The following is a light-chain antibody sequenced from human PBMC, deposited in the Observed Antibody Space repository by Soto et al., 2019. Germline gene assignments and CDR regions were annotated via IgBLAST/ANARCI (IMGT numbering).Light chain of an antibody. CDR1: SSDIGAGFD. V-gene: IGLV1-40*01. Sequence: QSVLTQPPSVSGAPGQRVTISCSGSSSDIGAGFDVHWYQHLPGTAPKLLIYGNTNRPSGVPGRFSGSKSGTSASLVISGLQAEDEADYSCCSYAGTYTQWVFGGGTKVTVL. CDR2: GNT. CDR3: CSYAGTYTQWV. J-gene: IGLJ3*02.